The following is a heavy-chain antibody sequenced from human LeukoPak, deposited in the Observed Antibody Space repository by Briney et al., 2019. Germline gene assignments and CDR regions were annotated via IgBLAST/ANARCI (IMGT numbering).Heavy chain of an antibody. J-gene: IGHJ4*02. CDR3: ARGAYCGGDCYSSDFDY. CDR2: ISSSSSYI. V-gene: IGHV3-21*01. D-gene: IGHD2-21*02. CDR1: GFTFSSYS. Sequence: GGSLRLSCAASGFTFSSYSMNWVRQAPGKGLEWVSSISSSSSYIYYADSVKGRFTISRDNAKNSLYLQMNSLRAEDTAVYYCARGAYCGGDCYSSDFDYWGQGTLVTVSS.